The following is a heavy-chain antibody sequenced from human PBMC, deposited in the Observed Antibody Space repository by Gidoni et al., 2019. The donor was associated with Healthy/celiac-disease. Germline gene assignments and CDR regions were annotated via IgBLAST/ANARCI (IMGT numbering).Heavy chain of an antibody. D-gene: IGHD5-18*01. V-gene: IGHV3-21*01. CDR2: ISSSSSYI. CDR3: ARYVDTARVIDY. J-gene: IGHJ4*02. Sequence: EVQLVESGGGLVKPGGSLRLSCAASGFTFSSYSMNWVRQAPGKGLEWVSSISSSSSYIYYADSVKGRFTISRDNAKNSLYLQMNSLRAEDTAVYYCARYVDTARVIDYWGQGTLVTVSS. CDR1: GFTFSSYS.